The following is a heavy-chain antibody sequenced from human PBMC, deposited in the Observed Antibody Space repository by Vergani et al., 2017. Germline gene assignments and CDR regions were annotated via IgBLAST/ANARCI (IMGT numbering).Heavy chain of an antibody. CDR3: ARHTTYTDS. CDR1: EYSFGNYW. Sequence: EVELVQSGPEMRKPGESLNIFCKGSEYSFGNYWIGGVRQMPGKGLEWMGIIYPADSDTRYSPSFQGQVTISPDKSISTAFLQWDSLKASETALYYCARHTTYTDSWGQGTLVTVSS. D-gene: IGHD1-1*01. V-gene: IGHV5-51*01. CDR2: IYPADSDT. J-gene: IGHJ4*02.